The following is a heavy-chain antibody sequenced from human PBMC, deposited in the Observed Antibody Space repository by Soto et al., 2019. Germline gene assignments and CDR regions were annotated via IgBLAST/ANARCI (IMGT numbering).Heavy chain of an antibody. CDR1: GFTFSSYG. J-gene: IGHJ6*02. D-gene: IGHD6-6*01. V-gene: IGHV3-33*01. CDR3: ARNRSAARPPAYYYYYYGMDV. CDR2: IWYDGSNK. Sequence: SLRLSCAASGFTFSSYGMHWVRQAPGKGLEWVAVIWYDGSNKYYADSVKGRFTISRVNSKNTLYLQMNSLRAEDTAVYYCARNRSAARPPAYYYYYYGMDVWGQGTTVTVSS.